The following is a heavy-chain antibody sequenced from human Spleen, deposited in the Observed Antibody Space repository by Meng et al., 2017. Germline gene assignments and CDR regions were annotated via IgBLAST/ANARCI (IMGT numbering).Heavy chain of an antibody. D-gene: IGHD3-16*01. CDR1: GFTFSSYA. V-gene: IGHV3-23*01. CDR2: IDISGDTT. CDR3: AKEIRPNDY. J-gene: IGHJ4*02. Sequence: GESLKISCAASGFTFSSYAMSWVRQAPGKGLEWVSSIDISGDTTSYADSVKGRFTISRDNSKNTLYLQMNNLRAQDTAIYYCAKEIRPNDYWGQGTLVTVAS.